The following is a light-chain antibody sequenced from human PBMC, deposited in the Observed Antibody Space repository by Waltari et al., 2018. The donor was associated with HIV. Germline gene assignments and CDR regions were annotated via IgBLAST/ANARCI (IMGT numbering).Light chain of an antibody. CDR2: EVS. Sequence: QSALTQPASVAGSPGQSITISCTGPDSDIGGSNYVSWFQQHAAKAPKLIIYEVSRRPSVSSDRFSGSRSGDTASLTISALQTEDEADYHCAAFTGTSTLFGGGTKLTVL. V-gene: IGLV2-14*03. CDR1: DSDIGGSNY. CDR3: AAFTGTSTL. J-gene: IGLJ2*01.